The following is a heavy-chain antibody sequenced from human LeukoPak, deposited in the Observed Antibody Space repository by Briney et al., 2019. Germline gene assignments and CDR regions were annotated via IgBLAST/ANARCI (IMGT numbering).Heavy chain of an antibody. CDR3: ATVVEYGDYVFDY. V-gene: IGHV1-2*02. CDR1: GYTFTGYY. CDR2: INPNSGGT. J-gene: IGHJ4*02. D-gene: IGHD4-17*01. Sequence: ASVKVSCKASGYTFTGYYMHWVRQAPGQGLEWMGWINPNSGGTNYAQKFQGRVTMTEDTSTDTAYMELSSLRSEDTAVYYCATVVEYGDYVFDYWGQGTLVTVSS.